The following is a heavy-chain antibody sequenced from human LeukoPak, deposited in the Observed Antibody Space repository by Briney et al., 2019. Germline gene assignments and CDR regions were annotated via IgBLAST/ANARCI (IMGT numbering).Heavy chain of an antibody. D-gene: IGHD2-2*01. CDR2: ISGSGGST. CDR1: GFTFGDYA. J-gene: IGHJ6*02. CDR3: AKVGPCSSTSCYYYYYYGMDV. V-gene: IGHV3-23*01. Sequence: GRSLRLSCTTSGFTFGDYAMSWVRQAPGKGLEWVSAISGSGGSTYYADSVKGRFTISRDNSKNTLYLQMNSLRAEDTAVYYCAKVGPCSSTSCYYYYYYGMDVWGQGTTVTVSS.